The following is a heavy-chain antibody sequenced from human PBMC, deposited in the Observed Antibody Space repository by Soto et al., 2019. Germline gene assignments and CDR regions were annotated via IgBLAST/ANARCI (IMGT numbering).Heavy chain of an antibody. CDR3: ARIRHYDYVWGSYRYRYFDY. J-gene: IGHJ4*02. Sequence: SETLSLTCAVYGGSFSCYYWSWIRQPPGKGLEWIGEINHSGSTNYNPSLKSRVTISVDTSKNQFSLKLSSVTAADTAVYYCARIRHYDYVWGSYRYRYFDYWGQGTLVTVSS. CDR1: GGSFSCYY. D-gene: IGHD3-16*02. V-gene: IGHV4-34*01. CDR2: INHSGST.